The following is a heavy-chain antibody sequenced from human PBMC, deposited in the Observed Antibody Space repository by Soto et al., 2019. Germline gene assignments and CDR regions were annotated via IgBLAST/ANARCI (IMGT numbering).Heavy chain of an antibody. D-gene: IGHD6-13*01. J-gene: IGHJ5*02. CDR2: INHSGST. CDR3: ARGSSSWYYWFDP. Sequence: SETLSLTCAVYSGSFSGYYLSWIRQPPGKGLEWTGEINHSGSTNDNPSLKRRVSIPVDTSKNQFSLKLSSVTAADTAVYYCARGSSSWYYWFDPWGQGTLVTVSS. CDR1: SGSFSGYY. V-gene: IGHV4-34*01.